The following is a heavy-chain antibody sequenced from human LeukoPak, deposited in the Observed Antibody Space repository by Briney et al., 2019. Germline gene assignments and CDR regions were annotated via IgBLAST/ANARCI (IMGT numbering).Heavy chain of an antibody. D-gene: IGHD3-22*01. CDR2: IFHSGSI. J-gene: IGHJ3*01. Sequence: PSETLSLTCAVSGYSISSGYYWGWIRQSPGKGLEWIATIFHSGSIYYSPSLKSRVTLSVDTSKNQFSLRLNSVTAADTALYYCARMGVSYYYDSSTYYPTALDFWGQGTMVTVSS. CDR1: GYSISSGYY. CDR3: ARMGVSYYYDSSTYYPTALDF. V-gene: IGHV4-38-2*01.